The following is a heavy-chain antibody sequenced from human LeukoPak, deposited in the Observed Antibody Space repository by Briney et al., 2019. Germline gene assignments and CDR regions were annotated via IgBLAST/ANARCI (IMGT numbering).Heavy chain of an antibody. CDR3: ARCTSTSCYNFDY. Sequence: KSSETLSLTCTVSGGSINSGSYYWNWIRQSAGKGLEWLGHLYSTGSTNCNPSLKSRVTISLDTSKNQFSLKLNSVTAADAAVYYCARCTSTSCYNFDYWGQGTLDTVSS. V-gene: IGHV4-61*09. J-gene: IGHJ4*02. D-gene: IGHD2-2*02. CDR2: LYSTGST. CDR1: GGSINSGSYY.